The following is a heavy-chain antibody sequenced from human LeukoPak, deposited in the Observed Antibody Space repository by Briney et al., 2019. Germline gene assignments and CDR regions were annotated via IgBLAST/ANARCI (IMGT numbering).Heavy chain of an antibody. CDR3: ARAPLWFGEFGFDP. CDR2: INPNSGGT. V-gene: IGHV1-2*02. J-gene: IGHJ5*02. Sequence: ASVKVSCKASGYTFTGYYMHWVRQAPGQGLEWMGWINPNSGGTNYAQKFQGRVTMTRDTSISTAYMELSRLRSDDTAVYYCARAPLWFGEFGFDPWGQGTLVTASS. CDR1: GYTFTGYY. D-gene: IGHD3-10*01.